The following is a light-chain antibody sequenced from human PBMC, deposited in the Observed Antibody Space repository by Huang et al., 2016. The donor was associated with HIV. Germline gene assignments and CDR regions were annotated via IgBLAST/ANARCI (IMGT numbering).Light chain of an antibody. CDR2: HAS. CDR1: QGVGRD. Sequence: IHVTQSPSSLSVYAGDRVTINCQPSQGVGRDLHWYQHKPGRAPTLLLRHASFVEDGVPSRFSGTGVHTSFNLTINDLHSDDIATYYCQVLESFGRGSRLDFK. CDR3: QVLES. V-gene: IGKV1-33*01. J-gene: IGKJ5*01.